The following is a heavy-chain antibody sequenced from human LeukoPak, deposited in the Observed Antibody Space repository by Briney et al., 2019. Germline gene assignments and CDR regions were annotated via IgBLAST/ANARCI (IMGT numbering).Heavy chain of an antibody. D-gene: IGHD6-13*01. J-gene: IGHJ4*02. CDR2: IIPILGIA. Sequence: SVKVSCKASGGTFSSYAISWMRQAPGQGLEWMGRIIPILGIANYAQKFQGRVTITADESTSTAYMELSSLRSEDTAVYYCARFIAAAGHQQWLNDYWGQGTLVTVSS. CDR3: ARFIAAAGHQQWLNDY. CDR1: GGTFSSYA. V-gene: IGHV1-69*04.